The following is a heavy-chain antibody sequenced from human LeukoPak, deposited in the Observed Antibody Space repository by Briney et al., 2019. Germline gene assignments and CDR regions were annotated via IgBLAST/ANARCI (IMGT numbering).Heavy chain of an antibody. CDR3: ARDMTTVTTPGY. CDR1: GFTFSSYW. Sequence: GGSLRLSCVVSGFTFSSYWMYWVRQAPGKGLVWVSRINTDGSSTDYEDSVKGRFTISRDNAKNTLYLEMNSLRAEDTALYYCARDMTTVTTPGYWGQGTLVTVSS. J-gene: IGHJ4*02. V-gene: IGHV3-74*01. D-gene: IGHD4-17*01. CDR2: INTDGSST.